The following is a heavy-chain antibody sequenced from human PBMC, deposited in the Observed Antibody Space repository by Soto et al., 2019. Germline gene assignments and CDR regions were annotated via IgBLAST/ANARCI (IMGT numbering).Heavy chain of an antibody. D-gene: IGHD2-2*01. J-gene: IGHJ4*02. Sequence: SSETLSLTCAVYGGSFSGYYWSWIRQPPGKGLEWIGEINHSGSTNYNPSLKSRVTISVDTSKNQFPLKLSSVTAADTAVYYCARGYQLPDYWGQGTLVTVSS. CDR2: INHSGST. CDR3: ARGYQLPDY. CDR1: GGSFSGYY. V-gene: IGHV4-34*01.